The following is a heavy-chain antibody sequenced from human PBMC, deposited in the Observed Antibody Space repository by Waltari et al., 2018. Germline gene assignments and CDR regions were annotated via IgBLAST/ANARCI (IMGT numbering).Heavy chain of an antibody. CDR2: IYPDDSDT. CDR1: GYTFIDYW. Sequence: ELPLVQSGAEVKKPGESVKISCQGFGYTFIDYWIAWVRQMPGKGLEWMGIIYPDDSDTRYGPSFQGQVTISADKSINTAYLQWTSLKASDTAVYYCARPRRSGWYYSGMDVWGQGTSLIVSS. V-gene: IGHV5-51*01. CDR3: ARPRRSGWYYSGMDV. D-gene: IGHD6-19*01. J-gene: IGHJ6*02.